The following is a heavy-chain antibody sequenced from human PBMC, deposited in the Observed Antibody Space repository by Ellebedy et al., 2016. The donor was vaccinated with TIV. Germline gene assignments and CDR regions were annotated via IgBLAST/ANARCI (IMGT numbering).Heavy chain of an antibody. CDR1: GFTFSGYD. Sequence: GESLKISCAASGFTFSGYDINWVRQAPGKGLEWVSYISSSSSTIYYADSVKGRFTISRDNAKNSLYLQMNSLRDEDTAVYYCARDWRSGDYWGQGTLVTVSS. CDR3: ARDWRSGDY. J-gene: IGHJ4*02. V-gene: IGHV3-48*02. CDR2: ISSSSSTI.